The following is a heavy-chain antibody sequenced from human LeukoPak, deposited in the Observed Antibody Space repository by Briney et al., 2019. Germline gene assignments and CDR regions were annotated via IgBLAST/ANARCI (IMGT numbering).Heavy chain of an antibody. CDR2: IYDTVST. CDR1: GGSISSSY. D-gene: IGHD2-2*01. J-gene: IGHJ3*01. V-gene: IGHV4-59*08. Sequence: SETLTLTCTASGGSISSSYWSWIRQSPGKGLEWIGYIYDTVSTTYNPSLKRRVSFSTDPSKHQLSLKLNSVTAADPAVYYCARHGAFITRGFCSSSNCYVDGLQTWGQGIMVSVSS. CDR3: ARHGAFITRGFCSSSNCYVDGLQT.